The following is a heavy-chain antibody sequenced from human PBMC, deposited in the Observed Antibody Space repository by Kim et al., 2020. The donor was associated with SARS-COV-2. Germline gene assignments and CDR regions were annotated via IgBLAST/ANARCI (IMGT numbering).Heavy chain of an antibody. D-gene: IGHD6-13*01. J-gene: IGHJ4*02. Sequence: GGSLRLSCAASGFTFSSYAMSWVRQAPGKGLEWVSAISGSGGSTYYADSVKGRFTIPRDNSKNTLYLQMNSLRAEDTAVYYCAKVGSSSLAIDYWGQGTLVTVSS. CDR3: AKVGSSSLAIDY. V-gene: IGHV3-23*01. CDR2: ISGSGGST. CDR1: GFTFSSYA.